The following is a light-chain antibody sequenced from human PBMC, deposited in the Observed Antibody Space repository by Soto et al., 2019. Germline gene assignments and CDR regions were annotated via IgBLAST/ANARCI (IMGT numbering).Light chain of an antibody. Sequence: EIVLTQSPANLLLSPGKRATLSWRASQSVNSYLAWYKHKPGQSPRRLIYDASIRATGIPARFSGSGSGTDFTLTISSMEPEDFAVYYCPQRSNWITVGGGTKVEIK. CDR1: QSVNSY. CDR3: PQRSNWIT. V-gene: IGKV3-11*01. J-gene: IGKJ4*01. CDR2: DAS.